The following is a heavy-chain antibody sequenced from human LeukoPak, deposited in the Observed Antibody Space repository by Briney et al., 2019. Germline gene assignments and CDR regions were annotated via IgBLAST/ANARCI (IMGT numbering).Heavy chain of an antibody. Sequence: SETLSLTCAVSGVSISSGNSYWSCIRQPAGKGLEWIWRIYSSGTTTYNPSLKSRVSISADTSKNQYSLRLTSVTVADTAVYFCARESDLSYYDRTDYWGQGTLVTVSS. V-gene: IGHV4-61*02. CDR3: ARESDLSYYDRTDY. CDR2: IYSSGTT. CDR1: GVSISSGNSY. J-gene: IGHJ4*02. D-gene: IGHD3-22*01.